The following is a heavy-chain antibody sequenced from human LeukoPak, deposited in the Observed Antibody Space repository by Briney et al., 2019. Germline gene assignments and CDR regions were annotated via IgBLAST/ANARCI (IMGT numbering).Heavy chain of an antibody. Sequence: LGSSVKLSCNASGGTFNTYEINWVRQAPGRGLEWMGRIIPIFVRPTYTQKFQGRPSITTHQSTSTAYMELMSLRSEDTAVYYCARIEGAYGVFVYWGQGTLVTVSS. D-gene: IGHD5-12*01. J-gene: IGHJ4*02. CDR3: ARIEGAYGVFVY. CDR1: GGTFNTYE. V-gene: IGHV1-69*05. CDR2: IIPIFVRP.